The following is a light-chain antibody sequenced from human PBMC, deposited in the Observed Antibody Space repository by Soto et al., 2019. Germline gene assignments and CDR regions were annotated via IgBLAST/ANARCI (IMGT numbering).Light chain of an antibody. J-gene: IGKJ4*01. V-gene: IGKV3-20*01. Sequence: EIVLTQSPGTLSLSPEERATLSCRASQSVSNRYLAWYQQKPGQAPRLLIYGASTRATGIPDRFSGSGSGTDFTLTISRLEPEDFAVYYCQQYGSSPSTFGGGTKLEIK. CDR3: QQYGSSPST. CDR2: GAS. CDR1: QSVSNRY.